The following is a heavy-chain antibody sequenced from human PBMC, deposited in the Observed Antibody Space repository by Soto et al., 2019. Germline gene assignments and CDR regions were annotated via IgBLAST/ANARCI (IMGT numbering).Heavy chain of an antibody. CDR1: GCPVTSYG. J-gene: IGHJ5*02. CDR2: INTYNGNT. D-gene: IGHD1-26*01. V-gene: IGHV1-18*01. Sequence: ASVKVCCKASGCPVTSYGISWVRQAPGQGLEWMGWINTYNGNTNYAQKLQGRVTMTTDTSTSTAYMELRSLRSDDTAVYYCARDPVGPAWFDPWGQGTLVTVSS. CDR3: ARDPVGPAWFDP.